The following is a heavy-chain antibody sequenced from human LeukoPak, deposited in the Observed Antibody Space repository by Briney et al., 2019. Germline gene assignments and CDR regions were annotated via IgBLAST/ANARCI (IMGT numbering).Heavy chain of an antibody. CDR2: INHSGST. CDR3: ARGLDIAATSFDY. D-gene: IGHD6-13*01. Sequence: SETLSLTCAVYGGSFSGYYWSWIRQPPGKGLGWIGEINHSGSTNYNPSLKSRVTISVDTSKNQFSLKLSSVTAADTAVYYCARGLDIAATSFDYWGQGTLVTVSS. V-gene: IGHV4-34*01. CDR1: GGSFSGYY. J-gene: IGHJ4*02.